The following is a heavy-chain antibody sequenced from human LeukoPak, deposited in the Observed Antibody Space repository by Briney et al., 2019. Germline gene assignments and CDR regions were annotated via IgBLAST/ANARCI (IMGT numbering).Heavy chain of an antibody. CDR2: IYYSGST. CDR3: ARSFWSGTDDYYYYYYMDV. V-gene: IGHV4-59*01. J-gene: IGHJ6*03. Sequence: SETLSLTCAVSGGSISSYYWSWIRQPPGKGLEWIGYIYYSGSTNYNPSLKSRVTISVDTSKNQFSLKLSSVTAADTAVYYCARSFWSGTDDYYYYYYMDVWGKGTTVTVSS. D-gene: IGHD3-3*01. CDR1: GGSISSYY.